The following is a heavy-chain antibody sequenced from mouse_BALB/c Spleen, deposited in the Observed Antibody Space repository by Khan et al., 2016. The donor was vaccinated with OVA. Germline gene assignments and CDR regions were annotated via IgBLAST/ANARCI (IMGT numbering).Heavy chain of an antibody. V-gene: IGHV1-7*01. CDR1: GYTFTTYW. CDR2: INPSTAYT. Sequence: QVQLQQSGAELAKPGASVKMSCTTSGYTFTTYWIHWIKQRPGQGLEWIGYINPSTAYTEYNQNFKDKATLTADESSSTAYMHLSSLTSEDSAVYYCERRGLFGIFPYWGQGTLVTVSA. D-gene: IGHD1-1*02. CDR3: ERRGLFGIFPY. J-gene: IGHJ3*01.